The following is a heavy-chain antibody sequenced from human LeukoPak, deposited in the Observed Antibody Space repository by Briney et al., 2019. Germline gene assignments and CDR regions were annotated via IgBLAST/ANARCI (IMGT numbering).Heavy chain of an antibody. D-gene: IGHD2-21*01. V-gene: IGHV4-59*01. CDR2: IYYSGST. CDR3: ATETYCGGDCYPHWYFDL. Sequence: SETLSLTCTVSGGSISSYYWSWIRQPPGKGLEWIGYIYYSGSTNYNPSLKSRVTISVDTFKNQFSLKLSSVTAADTAVYYCATETYCGGDCYPHWYFDLWGRGTLVTVSS. CDR1: GGSISSYY. J-gene: IGHJ2*01.